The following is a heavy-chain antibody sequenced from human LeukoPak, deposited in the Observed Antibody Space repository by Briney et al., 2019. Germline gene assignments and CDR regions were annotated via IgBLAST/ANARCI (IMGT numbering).Heavy chain of an antibody. Sequence: GGSLRLSCEASGFTFSTFAMIWVRQPPGKGLEWVSSIFPSGGEIHYADSVRGRFTISRDNSKSTLSLQMNSLRAEDTAVYYCAKDGAGGYPYYFDYWGQGTLVTVSS. CDR2: IFPSGGEI. D-gene: IGHD2-8*02. CDR1: GFTFSTFA. CDR3: AKDGAGGYPYYFDY. V-gene: IGHV3-23*01. J-gene: IGHJ4*02.